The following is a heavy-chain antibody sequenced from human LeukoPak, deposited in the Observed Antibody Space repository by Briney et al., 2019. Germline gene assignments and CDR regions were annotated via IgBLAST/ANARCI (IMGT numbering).Heavy chain of an antibody. D-gene: IGHD2-21*01. CDR1: GGSITSYY. CDR2: IYTSGST. CDR3: ARLFWQPDYYYYMDV. J-gene: IGHJ6*03. Sequence: PSETLSLTCTVSGGSITSYYWSWIRQPPGKGLEWIGYIYTSGSTNYNPSLKSRVTISVDTSKNQFSLKLSSVTAADTAVYHCARLFWQPDYYYYMDVWGKGTTVTVSS. V-gene: IGHV4-4*09.